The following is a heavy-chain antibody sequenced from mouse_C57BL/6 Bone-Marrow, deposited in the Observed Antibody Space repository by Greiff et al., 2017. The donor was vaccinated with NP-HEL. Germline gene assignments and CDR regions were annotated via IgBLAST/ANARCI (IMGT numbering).Heavy chain of an antibody. CDR3: APYDFFAY. Sequence: EVNVVESVAELVRPGASVKLSCTASGFNIKNTYMHWVKQRPEQGLEWIGRIDPANGNTKYAPKFQGKATITADTSSNTAYLPLSSLTSEDTAIYYCAPYDFFAYWGQGTLVTVSA. CDR2: IDPANGNT. V-gene: IGHV14-3*01. J-gene: IGHJ3*01. CDR1: GFNIKNTY. D-gene: IGHD2-4*01.